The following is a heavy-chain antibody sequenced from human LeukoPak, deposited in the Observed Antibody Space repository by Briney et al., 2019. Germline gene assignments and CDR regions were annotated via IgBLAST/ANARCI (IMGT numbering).Heavy chain of an antibody. Sequence: ASVKVSCKASGYTFTSYDINWVRQATGQGLEWMGWMNPNSGNTNYAQKFQGRVTMTRDTSITTAYMELSRLRSDDTAVYYCARALNSIDAFDIWGQGTMVTVSS. J-gene: IGHJ3*02. D-gene: IGHD3-3*02. CDR3: ARALNSIDAFDI. CDR2: MNPNSGNT. CDR1: GYTFTSYD. V-gene: IGHV1-8*01.